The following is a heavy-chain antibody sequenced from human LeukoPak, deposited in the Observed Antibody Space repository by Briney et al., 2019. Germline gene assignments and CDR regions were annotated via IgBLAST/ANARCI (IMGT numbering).Heavy chain of an antibody. J-gene: IGHJ5*02. Sequence: ASVKVSCKVSGYTFTSYAMHWVRQAPGQRLEWMGWINAGNGNTKYSQKFQGRVTITRDTSASTAYMELSSLRSEDTAVYYCARERGRTLGYCSSTSCSHWFDPWGQGTLVTVSS. CDR2: INAGNGNT. D-gene: IGHD2-2*01. CDR1: GYTFTSYA. V-gene: IGHV1-3*01. CDR3: ARERGRTLGYCSSTSCSHWFDP.